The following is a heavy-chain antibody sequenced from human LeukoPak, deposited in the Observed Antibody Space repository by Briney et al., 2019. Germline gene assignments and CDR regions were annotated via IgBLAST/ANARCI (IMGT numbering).Heavy chain of an antibody. CDR3: ARDSVPYYDFWSGYFNNYYYGMDV. CDR2: IKQDGSEK. J-gene: IGHJ6*02. Sequence: GGSLRLSCAASGFTFSSYWMSWVRQAPGKGLEWVANIKQDGSEKYYVDSVKGRFTISRDNAKNSLYLQMNSLRAEDTAVYYCARDSVPYYDFWSGYFNNYYYGMDVWGQGTTVTVSS. CDR1: GFTFSSYW. V-gene: IGHV3-7*01. D-gene: IGHD3-3*01.